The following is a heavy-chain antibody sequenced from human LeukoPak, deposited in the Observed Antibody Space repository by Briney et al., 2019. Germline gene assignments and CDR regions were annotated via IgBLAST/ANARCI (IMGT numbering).Heavy chain of an antibody. D-gene: IGHD3-9*01. CDR3: ARDLYYDILTGYRLGVYYYYMDV. J-gene: IGHJ6*03. CDR1: GGSISSYY. Sequence: SETLSLTCTVSGGSISSYYWSWLRQPAGKGLEWIGRIYISGSTNYNPSFKSRVTMSVDTSKNQFSLKLSSVTAADTAVYYCARDLYYDILTGYRLGVYYYYMDVWGKGTTVTISS. CDR2: IYISGST. V-gene: IGHV4-4*07.